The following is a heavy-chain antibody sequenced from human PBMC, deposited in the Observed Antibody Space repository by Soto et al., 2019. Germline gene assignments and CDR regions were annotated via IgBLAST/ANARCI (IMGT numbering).Heavy chain of an antibody. CDR2: IYTSGST. Sequence: PSETLSLTCTVPGGSISSYYWSWIRQPAGKELEWIGRIYTSGSTNYNPSLKSRVTMSVDTSKNQFSLKLSSVTAADTAVYYCAREFLYSSGWSGFDYWGQGTLVTVSS. CDR3: AREFLYSSGWSGFDY. V-gene: IGHV4-4*07. D-gene: IGHD6-19*01. CDR1: GGSISSYY. J-gene: IGHJ4*02.